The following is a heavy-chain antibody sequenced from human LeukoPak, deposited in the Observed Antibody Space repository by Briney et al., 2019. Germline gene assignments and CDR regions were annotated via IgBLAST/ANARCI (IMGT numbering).Heavy chain of an antibody. CDR1: GFTFSTYW. J-gene: IGHJ4*02. Sequence: GGSLRLSCAASGFTFSTYWMTWVRQAPGRGLGWVASLNQDGSEKYYVDSVKGRFTISRDNAQQSLYLEMKSLSAQDTAVYYCARAVTSTEGYWGQGTLVTVSS. V-gene: IGHV3-7*03. CDR3: ARAVTSTEGY. CDR2: LNQDGSEK.